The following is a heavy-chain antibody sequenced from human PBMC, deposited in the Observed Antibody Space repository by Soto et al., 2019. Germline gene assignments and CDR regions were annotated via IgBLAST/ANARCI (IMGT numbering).Heavy chain of an antibody. CDR2: INPNSGGT. Sequence: AAVKVSCKASGYTFTGYYMHWVRHAPGQGXEWMGWINPNSGGTNYAQKFQGRVTMTRDTSISTAYMELSRLRSDDTAVYYCARDGDTYSGYDFSLDYYYGMDVWGQGTTVTVSS. V-gene: IGHV1-2*02. CDR1: GYTFTGYY. D-gene: IGHD5-12*01. J-gene: IGHJ6*02. CDR3: ARDGDTYSGYDFSLDYYYGMDV.